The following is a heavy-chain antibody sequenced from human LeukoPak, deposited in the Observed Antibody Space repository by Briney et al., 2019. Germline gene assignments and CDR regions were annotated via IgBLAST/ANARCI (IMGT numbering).Heavy chain of an antibody. D-gene: IGHD6-19*01. CDR2: ISAYNGNT. Sequence: ASVKVSCKASGYTFTSYGISWVRQAPGQGLEWMGWISAYNGNTNYAQKLQGRVTMTTDTSTSTAYMELRSLRSDDTAVYYCARVSEYSNGWYFAYYYYGMDVWGQGTTVTVSS. V-gene: IGHV1-18*01. CDR1: GYTFTSYG. J-gene: IGHJ6*02. CDR3: ARVSEYSNGWYFAYYYYGMDV.